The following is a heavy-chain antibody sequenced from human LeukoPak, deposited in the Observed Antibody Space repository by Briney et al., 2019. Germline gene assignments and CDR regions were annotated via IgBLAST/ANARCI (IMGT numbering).Heavy chain of an antibody. J-gene: IGHJ4*02. CDR1: GVTFSSYA. V-gene: IGHV3-23*01. Sequence: GGSLRLSCAGSGVTFSSYAVSWVRQAPGKGLECVSSIRGSGESTYYADSVKGRFTISRDRSKNTLYLEMNSLRAEDTAVYYCAIDDTSGYTSGFGYWGQGTLVTVSS. CDR3: AIDDTSGYTSGFGY. CDR2: IRGSGEST. D-gene: IGHD5-18*01.